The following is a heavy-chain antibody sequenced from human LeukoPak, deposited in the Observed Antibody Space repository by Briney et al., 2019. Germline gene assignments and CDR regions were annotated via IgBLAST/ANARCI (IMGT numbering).Heavy chain of an antibody. CDR3: AVDIVVVVAAITFDY. CDR2: IIPIFGTA. V-gene: IGHV1-69*01. D-gene: IGHD2-15*01. J-gene: IGHJ4*02. Sequence: SVKVSCKASGGTFSSYAISWVRQAPGQGLEWMGGIIPIFGTANYAQKFQGRVTITADESTSTAYMELSSLRSEDTAVYYCAVDIVVVVAAITFDYWGQGTLVTVTS. CDR1: GGTFSSYA.